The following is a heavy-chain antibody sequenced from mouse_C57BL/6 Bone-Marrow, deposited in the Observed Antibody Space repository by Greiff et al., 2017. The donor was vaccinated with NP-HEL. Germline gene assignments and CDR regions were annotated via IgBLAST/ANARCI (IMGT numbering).Heavy chain of an antibody. CDR2: IHPNSGST. CDR3: ARSWLLPFAY. V-gene: IGHV1-64*01. CDR1: GYTFTGYW. D-gene: IGHD2-3*01. J-gene: IGHJ3*01. Sequence: QVQLQQPGAELVKPGASVKLSCKASGYTFTGYWMHWVKQRPGQGLEWIGMIHPNSGSTNYNEKFKSKATLTVDKSSSTAYMQLSSLTSEDSAVYYCARSWLLPFAYWGQGTLVTVSA.